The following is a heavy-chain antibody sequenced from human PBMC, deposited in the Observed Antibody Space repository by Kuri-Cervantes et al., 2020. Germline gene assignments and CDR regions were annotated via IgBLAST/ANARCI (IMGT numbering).Heavy chain of an antibody. CDR2: INPSGGST. D-gene: IGHD1-14*01. CDR3: AREVFPTGDYYYGMDV. CDR1: GYTFTSYY. J-gene: IGHJ6*02. V-gene: IGHV1-46*01. Sequence: ASVKVSCKASGYTFTSYYMHWVRQAPGQGLGWMGIINPSGGSTSYAQKFQGRVTMTRDTSTSTVYMELSSLRSEDTAVYYCAREVFPTGDYYYGMDVWGQGTTVTVSS.